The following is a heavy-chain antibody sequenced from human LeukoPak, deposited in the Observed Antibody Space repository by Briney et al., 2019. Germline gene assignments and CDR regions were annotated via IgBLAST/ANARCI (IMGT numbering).Heavy chain of an antibody. V-gene: IGHV3-30*04. CDR1: GFTFSSYA. CDR3: ARGAIFGVVITRSAFDI. CDR2: ISYDGSNK. D-gene: IGHD3-3*01. J-gene: IGHJ3*02. Sequence: SGGSLRLSCAASGFTFSSYAMHWVRQAPGEGLEWVAVISYDGSNKYYADSVKGRFTISRDNSKNTLYLQMNSLRAEDTAVYYCARGAIFGVVITRSAFDIWGQGTMVTVSS.